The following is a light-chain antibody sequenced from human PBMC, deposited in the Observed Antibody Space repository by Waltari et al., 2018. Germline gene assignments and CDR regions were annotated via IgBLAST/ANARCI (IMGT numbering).Light chain of an antibody. CDR3: SSYSGTSGGHIR. CDR2: EVT. CDR1: SSDVGGYNY. V-gene: IGLV2-8*01. Sequence: QSALTQPPSASGSLGQSVTISCTGTSSDVGGYNYVSWYQQNPDKAPKLIIYEVTKRPSGVPDRFACSKSGSTASLTVSGLQGGDEADYYCSSYSGTSGGHIRFGGGTKLTVL. J-gene: IGLJ2*01.